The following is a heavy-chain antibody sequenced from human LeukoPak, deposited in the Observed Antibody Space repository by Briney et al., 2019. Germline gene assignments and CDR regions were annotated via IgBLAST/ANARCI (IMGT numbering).Heavy chain of an antibody. V-gene: IGHV3-23*01. Sequence: GGSLRLSCAASGFTFSSYAMSWVRQAPGKGLEWVSAVSGSGGGSTYYADSVKGRFTIFRDNSKNALYLQMNSLRAEDTAVYYCAKGVSGPLSYWGQGTLVTVSS. CDR3: AKGVSGPLSY. CDR1: GFTFSSYA. J-gene: IGHJ4*02. CDR2: VSGSGGGST. D-gene: IGHD3-9*01.